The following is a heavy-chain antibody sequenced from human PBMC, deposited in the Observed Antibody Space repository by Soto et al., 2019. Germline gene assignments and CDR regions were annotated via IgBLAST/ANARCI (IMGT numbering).Heavy chain of an antibody. CDR1: GGSIYRSGYY. J-gene: IGHJ4*02. Sequence: SETLSLTCTVSGGSIYRSGYYWGWIRQPPGGGLEWIGNIDYNGVTYSNPSLKSRVTISRDTSKNQFSLKLTSVTAADTALYYCGKVLVGATGHTDSDSWGPGTLVTVSS. CDR2: IDYNGVT. V-gene: IGHV4-39*01. CDR3: GKVLVGATGHTDSDS. D-gene: IGHD2-15*01.